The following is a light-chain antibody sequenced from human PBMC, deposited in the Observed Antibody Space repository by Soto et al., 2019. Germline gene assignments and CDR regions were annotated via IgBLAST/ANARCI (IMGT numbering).Light chain of an antibody. CDR3: QQYDAWPPGT. Sequence: DIVMTQSPAFLSASLGVRVTLSCRASRSIDTYLAWFQHKLGQPPRLLIFGASTRAAGVPPRFSGGGSGTEFTLTITSLQSEDFAVYFCQQYDAWPPGTFGGGTTVEI. V-gene: IGKV3-15*01. J-gene: IGKJ4*01. CDR1: RSIDTY. CDR2: GAS.